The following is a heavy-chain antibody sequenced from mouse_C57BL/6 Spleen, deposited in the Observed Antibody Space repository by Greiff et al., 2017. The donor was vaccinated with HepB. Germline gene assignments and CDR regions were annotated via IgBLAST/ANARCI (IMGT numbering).Heavy chain of an antibody. D-gene: IGHD2-4*01. CDR1: GYTFTSYG. V-gene: IGHV1-81*01. CDR3: ARERPIYYEYDGDY. Sequence: QVQLQQSGAELARPGASVKLSCKASGYTFTSYGISWVKQRTGQGLEWIGEIYPRSGNTYYNEKFKGKATLTADKSSSTAYMELRSLTSEDSAVYFCARERPIYYEYDGDYWGQGTTLTVSS. J-gene: IGHJ2*01. CDR2: IYPRSGNT.